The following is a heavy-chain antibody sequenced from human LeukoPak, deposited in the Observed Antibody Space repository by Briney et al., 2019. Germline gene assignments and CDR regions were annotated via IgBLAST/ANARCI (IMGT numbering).Heavy chain of an antibody. CDR1: GYTLTELS. CDR3: ATVSYSGSYPNLYYYGMDV. J-gene: IGHJ6*02. Sequence: ASVKVSCKVSGYTLTELSMHWVRQAPGKGLEWMGGFDPEDGETIYAQKFQGRVTMTEDTSTDTAYMELSSLRSEDAAVYYCATVSYSGSYPNLYYYGMDVWGQGTTVTVSS. V-gene: IGHV1-24*01. D-gene: IGHD1-26*01. CDR2: FDPEDGET.